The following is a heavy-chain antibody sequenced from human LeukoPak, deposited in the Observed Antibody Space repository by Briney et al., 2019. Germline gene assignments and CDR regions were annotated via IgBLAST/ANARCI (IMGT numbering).Heavy chain of an antibody. V-gene: IGHV4-61*01. CDR2: IYYSGST. CDR3: ASRDCSSTSCHEGYNWFDP. CDR1: GGSVSSGSYY. Sequence: SETLSLTCTVSGGSVSSGSYYWSWIRQPPGKGLEWIGYIYYSGSTNYNPSLKSRVTISVDTSKNQFSLKLTSVTAADTAVYYCASRDCSSTSCHEGYNWFDPWGQGILVSVSS. D-gene: IGHD2-2*01. J-gene: IGHJ5*02.